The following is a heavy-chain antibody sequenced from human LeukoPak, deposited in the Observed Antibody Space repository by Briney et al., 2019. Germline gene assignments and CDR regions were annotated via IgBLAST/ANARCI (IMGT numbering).Heavy chain of an antibody. Sequence: GGSLRLSCAASGFTFSSNGRHWVGQAQGKGRGGGAVISYDGSNKYYADSVKGRFTISRDNSKNTLYLQMNSLRAEDTAVYYCASARGSAYCGGDCAWGQGTLVTVSS. CDR3: ASARGSAYCGGDCA. J-gene: IGHJ5*02. CDR2: ISYDGSNK. CDR1: GFTFSSNG. D-gene: IGHD2-21*02. V-gene: IGHV3-30*03.